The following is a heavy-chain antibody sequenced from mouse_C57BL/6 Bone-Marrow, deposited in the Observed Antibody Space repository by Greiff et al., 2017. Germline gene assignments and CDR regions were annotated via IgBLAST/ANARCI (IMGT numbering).Heavy chain of an antibody. J-gene: IGHJ2*01. V-gene: IGHV1-81*01. D-gene: IGHD5-1*01. CDR3: ARFVPW. Sequence: VKLMESGAELARPGASVKLSCKASGYTFTSYGISWVKQRTGQGLEWIGEIYPRSGNTYYNEKFKGKATLTADKSSSTAYMELRSLTSEDSAVYFCARFVPWWGQGTTLTVSS. CDR1: GYTFTSYG. CDR2: IYPRSGNT.